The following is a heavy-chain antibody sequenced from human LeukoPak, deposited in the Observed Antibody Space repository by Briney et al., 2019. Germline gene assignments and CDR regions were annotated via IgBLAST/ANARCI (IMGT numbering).Heavy chain of an antibody. V-gene: IGHV3-11*06. CDR1: GFTFSDYY. Sequence: GGSLRLSCAASGFTFSDYYMSWIRQAPGKGLEWIAYVSSSSTYTNYADSVKGRFTISRDNAKNSLYLQMNRLRAEDTAVYYCARASPQWYFDYWGQGTLVTVSS. J-gene: IGHJ4*02. CDR2: VSSSSTYT. CDR3: ARASPQWYFDY. D-gene: IGHD6-19*01.